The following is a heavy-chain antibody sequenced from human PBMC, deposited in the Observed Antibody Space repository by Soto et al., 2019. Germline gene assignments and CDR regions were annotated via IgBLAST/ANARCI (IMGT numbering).Heavy chain of an antibody. Sequence: QVQLVQSGAEVKKPGASVKVSCKASGYTFTSYGISWVRQAPGQGLEWMGWISAYNGNTNYAQKLQGRVTMTTDTSTSTAYMELRSLRSDDTAVYYCARDRRVLGEYSSTKEGYYYYGMDVWGQGTTVTVSS. V-gene: IGHV1-18*01. CDR2: ISAYNGNT. D-gene: IGHD5-18*01. CDR1: GYTFTSYG. CDR3: ARDRRVLGEYSSTKEGYYYYGMDV. J-gene: IGHJ6*02.